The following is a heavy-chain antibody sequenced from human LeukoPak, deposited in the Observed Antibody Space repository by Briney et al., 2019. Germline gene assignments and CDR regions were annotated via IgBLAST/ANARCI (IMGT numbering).Heavy chain of an antibody. Sequence: PGESLRLSCAASGITFDDYAMHWVRQAPGKGLEWVSGISWNSDSIGYADSVKGRFTISRDNAKNSVYLQMNSLRPEDTALYYCAKDSQTGYCSGGSCYSAWFDSWGQGTLVTVSS. D-gene: IGHD2-15*01. CDR3: AKDSQTGYCSGGSCYSAWFDS. CDR1: GITFDDYA. CDR2: ISWNSDSI. J-gene: IGHJ5*01. V-gene: IGHV3-9*01.